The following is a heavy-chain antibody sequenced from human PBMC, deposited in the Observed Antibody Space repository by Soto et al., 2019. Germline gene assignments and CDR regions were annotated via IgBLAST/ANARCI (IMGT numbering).Heavy chain of an antibody. CDR3: ASALVPAADGELWYGEHFDY. J-gene: IGHJ4*02. CDR1: GGTFSSYA. D-gene: IGHD2-2*01. Sequence: QVQLVQSGAEVKKPGSSVKVSCKASGGTFSSYAISWVRQAPGQGLEWMGGIIPIFGTANYAQKFQGRVTITADESTRTAYMELSSLRSEDTAVYYCASALVPAADGELWYGEHFDYWGQGTLVTVSS. V-gene: IGHV1-69*12. CDR2: IIPIFGTA.